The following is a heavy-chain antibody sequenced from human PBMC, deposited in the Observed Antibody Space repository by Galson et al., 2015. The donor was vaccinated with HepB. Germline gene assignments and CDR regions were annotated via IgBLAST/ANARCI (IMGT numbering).Heavy chain of an antibody. Sequence: QSGAEVKKPGESLKISCKGSGYSFTSYWIGWVRQMPGKGLEWMGIIYPGDSDTRYSPSFQGQVTISADKSISTAYLQWSSLKASDTAMYYCARRNVDTAMLIAGGNYYYMDVWGKGTTVTVSS. J-gene: IGHJ6*03. CDR3: ARRNVDTAMLIAGGNYYYMDV. CDR1: GYSFTSYW. D-gene: IGHD5-18*01. CDR2: IYPGDSDT. V-gene: IGHV5-51*03.